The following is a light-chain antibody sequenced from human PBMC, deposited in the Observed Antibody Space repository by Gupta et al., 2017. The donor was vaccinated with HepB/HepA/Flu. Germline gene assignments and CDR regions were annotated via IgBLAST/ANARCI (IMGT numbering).Light chain of an antibody. CDR3: QQPLGLT. J-gene: IGKJ4*01. CDR2: ATS. V-gene: IGKV1-9*01. Sequence: DIQLTQSPSFLSASVGERVTITCRASQGISTYLAWYQQKPGKAPKLLIYATSTLQTGVPSRFSGRGSGTEFTLTGNSLQPEDFATYYCQQPLGLTFGGGTRVEIK. CDR1: QGISTY.